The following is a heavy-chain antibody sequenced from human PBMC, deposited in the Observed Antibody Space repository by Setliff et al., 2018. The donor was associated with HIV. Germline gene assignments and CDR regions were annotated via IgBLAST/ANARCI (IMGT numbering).Heavy chain of an antibody. J-gene: IGHJ3*02. CDR3: AKMGSPVGPDAFDI. Sequence: GGSLRLSCAASGFTFSSYWMTWVRQAPGKGLEWVANIKQDGSEKYYADSVKGRFTISRDNSKNTLYLQMNSLRAEDTAVYYCAKMGSPVGPDAFDIWGQGTMVTVSS. CDR2: IKQDGSEK. CDR1: GFTFSSYW. D-gene: IGHD2-8*01. V-gene: IGHV3-7*03.